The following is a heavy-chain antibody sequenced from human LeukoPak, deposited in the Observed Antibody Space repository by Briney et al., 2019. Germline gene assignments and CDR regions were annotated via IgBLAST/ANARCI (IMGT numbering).Heavy chain of an antibody. Sequence: ASVKVSCKASGYTFTGYCMHWVRQAPGQGLEWMGWINPNSGGTNYAQKFQGRVTMTRDTSISTAYMELSRLRSDDTAVYYCARGYCSSTSCPKYYYYYYMDVWGKGTTVTVSS. CDR2: INPNSGGT. J-gene: IGHJ6*03. D-gene: IGHD2-2*01. CDR3: ARGYCSSTSCPKYYYYYYMDV. CDR1: GYTFTGYC. V-gene: IGHV1-2*02.